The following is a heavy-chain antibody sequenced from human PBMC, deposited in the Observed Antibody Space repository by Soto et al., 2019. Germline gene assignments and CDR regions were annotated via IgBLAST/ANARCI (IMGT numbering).Heavy chain of an antibody. CDR3: ARRYCGGDCYFSNAPNWFDP. J-gene: IGHJ5*02. V-gene: IGHV4-59*08. CDR1: GGSISSYY. D-gene: IGHD2-21*02. CDR2: IYYSGST. Sequence: PSETLSLTCTVSGGSISSYYWSWIRQPPGKGLEWIGYIYYSGSTNYNPSLKSRVTISVDTSKNQFSLKLSSVTAADTAVYYCARRYCGGDCYFSNAPNWFDPWGQGTLVTVSS.